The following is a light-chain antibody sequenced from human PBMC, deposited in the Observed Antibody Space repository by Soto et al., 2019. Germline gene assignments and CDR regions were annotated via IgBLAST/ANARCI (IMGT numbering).Light chain of an antibody. Sequence: QSALTQPRSVSGSPGQSVAISCTGTSSDVGGYNYVSWYQQHPGKAPKLMIYDVSKRPSGVPDRFSGSKSGNTASLTISGLKAEDEADYYCCSYAGSYTLFGGGTKLTVL. CDR3: CSYAGSYTL. J-gene: IGLJ2*01. V-gene: IGLV2-11*01. CDR1: SSDVGGYNY. CDR2: DVS.